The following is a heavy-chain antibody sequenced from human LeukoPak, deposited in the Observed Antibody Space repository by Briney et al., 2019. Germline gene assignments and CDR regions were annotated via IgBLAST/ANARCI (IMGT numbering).Heavy chain of an antibody. Sequence: ASVKVSCKASGGTFSSYAISWVRQAPGQGLEWMGGIIPIFGTANYAQKFQGRVTITADESTSTAYMELSSLRSEDTAVYYCARGRGVRFLEWLLSDYYMDVWGKGTTVTVSS. J-gene: IGHJ6*03. V-gene: IGHV1-69*13. D-gene: IGHD3-3*01. CDR1: GGTFSSYA. CDR2: IIPIFGTA. CDR3: ARGRGVRFLEWLLSDYYMDV.